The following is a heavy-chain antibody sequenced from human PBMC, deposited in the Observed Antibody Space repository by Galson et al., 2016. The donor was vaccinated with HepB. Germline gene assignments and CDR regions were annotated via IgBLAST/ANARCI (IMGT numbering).Heavy chain of an antibody. J-gene: IGHJ3*02. Sequence: SLRLSCAASGFTLSTYAMSWVRQAPGKRLEWVSSSSGTGATTYYADSVKGRFTISRDNLRNTLYLQLDSLRAEDTALYYCTRDGYNHIAFDIWGRGTMVTVSS. V-gene: IGHV3-23*01. CDR2: SSGTGATT. D-gene: IGHD5-24*01. CDR3: TRDGYNHIAFDI. CDR1: GFTLSTYA.